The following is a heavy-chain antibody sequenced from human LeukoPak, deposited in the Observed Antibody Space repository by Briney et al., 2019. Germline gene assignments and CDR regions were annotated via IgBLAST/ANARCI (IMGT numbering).Heavy chain of an antibody. V-gene: IGHV4-31*03. CDR3: ARGPRGYSYGYVNYFDY. CDR2: IYYSGST. J-gene: IGHJ4*02. Sequence: SETLSLTCTVSGGSISSGGYYWSWIRQHPGKGLEWIGYIYYSGSTYYNPSLKSRVTISVDTSKNQFSLKLSSVTAADTAVYYCARGPRGYSYGYVNYFDYWGQGTLVTVSS. D-gene: IGHD5-18*01. CDR1: GGSISSGGYY.